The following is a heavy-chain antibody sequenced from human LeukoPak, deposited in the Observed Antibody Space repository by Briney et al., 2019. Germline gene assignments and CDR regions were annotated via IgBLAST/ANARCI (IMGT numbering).Heavy chain of an antibody. CDR1: SASISSYC. CDR3: ARDRCNGTSCASRGAFDM. D-gene: IGHD2/OR15-2a*01. CDR2: IYATGTT. Sequence: SETLSLTCNVSSASISSYCWNWIRQPAGKGLEWIGRIYATGTTNYNPSLKSRVTMSLDTSKNQFSLELFSVAAADTAVYYCARDRCNGTSCASRGAFDMWGQGTMVTVSS. V-gene: IGHV4-4*07. J-gene: IGHJ3*02.